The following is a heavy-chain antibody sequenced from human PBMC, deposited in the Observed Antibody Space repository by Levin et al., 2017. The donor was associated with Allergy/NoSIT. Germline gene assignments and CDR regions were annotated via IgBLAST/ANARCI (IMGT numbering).Heavy chain of an antibody. D-gene: IGHD3-10*01. CDR3: AKALARSGVQAIGYMDV. J-gene: IGHJ6*03. CDR1: GFTFSSYG. V-gene: IGHV3-30*18. CDR2: ISYDGSNK. Sequence: GGSLRLSCAASGFTFSSYGMHWVRQAPGKGLEWVAVISYDGSNKYYADSVKGRFTISRDNSKNTLYLQMNSLRAEDTAVYYCAKALARSGVQAIGYMDVWGKGTTVTVSS.